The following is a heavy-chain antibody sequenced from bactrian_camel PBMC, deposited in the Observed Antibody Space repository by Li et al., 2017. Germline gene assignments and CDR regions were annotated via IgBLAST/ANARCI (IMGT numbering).Heavy chain of an antibody. V-gene: IGHV3S40*01. CDR1: AYTYSTNC. CDR3: TAGYPEEDCIQGSWCSNPESCY. Sequence: VQLVESGGGSVQAGGSLKLSCTAPAYTYSTNCMGWFRQAPGQGRERIASIYTGNGKTYYTDSVKGRFTISRDNERSTVYLQTDSLEPEHTAMYYCTAGYPEEDCIQGSWCSNPESCYWGQGTQVTVS. J-gene: IGHJ4*01. D-gene: IGHD3*01. CDR2: IYTGNGKT.